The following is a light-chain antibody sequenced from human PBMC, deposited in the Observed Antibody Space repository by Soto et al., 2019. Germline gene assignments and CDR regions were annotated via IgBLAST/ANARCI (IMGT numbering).Light chain of an antibody. J-gene: IGLJ1*01. CDR3: SSYTTTSTFYV. V-gene: IGLV2-14*01. CDR2: EVS. CDR1: STDIGDYNW. Sequence: QSVLTQAASVSGSPGQSITISCTGTSTDIGDYNWVSWYQQHPGRAPKLMIFEVSNRPSGVSNRFSGSKSGNTASLTISGLQAEDEADYYCSSYTTTSTFYVFGTGTKVTVL.